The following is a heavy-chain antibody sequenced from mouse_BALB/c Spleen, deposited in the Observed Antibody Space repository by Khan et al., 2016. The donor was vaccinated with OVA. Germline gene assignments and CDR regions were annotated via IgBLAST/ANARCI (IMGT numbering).Heavy chain of an antibody. CDR2: IYPGSGNT. CDR3: AKGGYYDSSLFDY. Sequence: QVQLKQSGPELVKPGASVKISCKASGFTFTDYYIHWVKQKPGQGLEWIGWIYPGSGNTKYNEKFKGMATLTVDTSSSTAYMQLSSLTSEDTAVYFCAKGGYYDSSLFDYWGQGTTLTVSS. CDR1: GFTFTDYY. J-gene: IGHJ2*01. D-gene: IGHD1-1*01. V-gene: IGHV1-84*02.